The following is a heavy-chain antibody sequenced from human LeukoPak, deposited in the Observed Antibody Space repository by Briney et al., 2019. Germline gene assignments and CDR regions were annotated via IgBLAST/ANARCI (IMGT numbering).Heavy chain of an antibody. CDR1: GYSISSGYY. CDR2: IYHSGST. CDR3: ARGYSSSWYLNWFDP. J-gene: IGHJ5*02. V-gene: IGHV4-38-2*02. D-gene: IGHD6-13*01. Sequence: PSETLSLTCTVSGYSISSGYYWGWIRQPPGKGLEWIGSIYHSGSTYYNPSLKSRVTISVDPSKNQFSLKLTSVTAADTAVYYCARGYSSSWYLNWFDPWGQGTLVTVSS.